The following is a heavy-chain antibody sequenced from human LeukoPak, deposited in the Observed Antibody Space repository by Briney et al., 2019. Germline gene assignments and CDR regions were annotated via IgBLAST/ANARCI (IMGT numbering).Heavy chain of an antibody. V-gene: IGHV4-59*01. CDR3: ARDRGDYGDSSVFDY. Sequence: SETLSLTCTVSGGSISRYYWTWIRQTPGKRLEWIGEIYHSGSTNYNPSLKSRVTISMDTSTNQFALKLTSVTAADTAIYYCARDRGDYGDSSVFDYWGQGTLVTVSS. D-gene: IGHD4-17*01. CDR1: GGSISRYY. CDR2: IYHSGST. J-gene: IGHJ4*02.